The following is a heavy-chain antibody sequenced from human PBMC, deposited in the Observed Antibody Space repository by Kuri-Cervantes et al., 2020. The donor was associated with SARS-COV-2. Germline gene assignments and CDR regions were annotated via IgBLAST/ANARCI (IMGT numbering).Heavy chain of an antibody. D-gene: IGHD2-21*01. J-gene: IGHJ4*02. V-gene: IGHV3-30-3*01. Sequence: GGSLRLTCAASAFTFSSYDMHWVRQAPGKGLEWVAIITYDGSNKYYADSVKRLFTISKDNSKNTLYLPMNSLRAEDTAVYYCARDRVGVQDYWGQGTLVTVSS. CDR2: ITYDGSNK. CDR3: ARDRVGVQDY. CDR1: AFTFSSYD.